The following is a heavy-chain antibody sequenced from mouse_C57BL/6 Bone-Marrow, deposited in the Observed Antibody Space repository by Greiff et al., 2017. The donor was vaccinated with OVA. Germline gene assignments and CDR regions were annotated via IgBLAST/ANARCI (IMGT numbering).Heavy chain of an antibody. CDR2: IWSGGST. CDR3: ASDGYYKTWFAY. Sequence: VKLMESGPGLVQPSQSLSITCTVSGFSLTSYGVHWVRQSPGKGLEWLGVIWSGGSTDYNAAFISRLSISKDNSKSQVFFKMNSLQADDTAIYYCASDGYYKTWFAYWGQGTLVTVSA. V-gene: IGHV2-2*01. J-gene: IGHJ3*01. D-gene: IGHD2-3*01. CDR1: GFSLTSYG.